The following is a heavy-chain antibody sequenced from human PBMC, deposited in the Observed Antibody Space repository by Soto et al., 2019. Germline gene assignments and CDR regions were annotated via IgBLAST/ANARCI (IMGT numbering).Heavy chain of an antibody. CDR1: GYTFTSYG. Sequence: ASVKVSCKASGYTFTSYGISWVRQAPGQGLEWMGWISAYNGNTNYAPKLQGRVTMTTDTSTSTAYMELRSLRSDDTAVYYCARAFLEWLLYRADRYYYYGMDVWGQGTTVTVSS. CDR2: ISAYNGNT. J-gene: IGHJ6*02. D-gene: IGHD3-3*02. CDR3: ARAFLEWLLYRADRYYYYGMDV. V-gene: IGHV1-18*01.